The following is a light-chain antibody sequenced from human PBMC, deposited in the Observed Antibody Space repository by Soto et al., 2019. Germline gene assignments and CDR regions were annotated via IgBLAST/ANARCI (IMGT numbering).Light chain of an antibody. V-gene: IGKV3-11*01. Sequence: EIVLTQSPATLSVSPGERATLSCRASQSVSSYLAWYQQKPGQAPRLLIYDASNRATGIPDRFSGSGSGTDFTLTINRLEPEDFAVYYCQKRSNWPSITFGQGTRLEI. CDR3: QKRSNWPSIT. J-gene: IGKJ5*01. CDR1: QSVSSY. CDR2: DAS.